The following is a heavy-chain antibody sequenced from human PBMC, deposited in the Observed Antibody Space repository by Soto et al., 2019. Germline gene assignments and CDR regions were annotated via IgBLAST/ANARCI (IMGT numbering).Heavy chain of an antibody. V-gene: IGHV3-23*01. CDR3: AKDVQYSSSWLQGLN. Sequence: PGGSLRLSCAASGFTFSSYAMSWVRQAPGKGLEWVSAISGSGGSTYYADSVKGRFTISRDNSKNTLYLQMNSLRAEDTAVYYCAKDVQYSSSWLQGLNWGQGTLVTVAS. D-gene: IGHD6-13*01. CDR1: GFTFSSYA. J-gene: IGHJ4*02. CDR2: ISGSGGST.